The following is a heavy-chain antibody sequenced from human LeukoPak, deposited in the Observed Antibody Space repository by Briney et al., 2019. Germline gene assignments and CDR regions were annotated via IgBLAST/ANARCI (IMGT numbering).Heavy chain of an antibody. J-gene: IGHJ4*02. Sequence: SETLSLTCTVSGGSISSYYWSWIRQPPGNGLEWIGYIYYSGGTNYNPSLKSRVTISVDTSKNQFSLKLSSVTAADTAVYYCARGYGGSYGHFDYWGQGTLVTVSS. CDR1: GGSISSYY. D-gene: IGHD3-16*01. V-gene: IGHV4-59*01. CDR3: ARGYGGSYGHFDY. CDR2: IYYSGGT.